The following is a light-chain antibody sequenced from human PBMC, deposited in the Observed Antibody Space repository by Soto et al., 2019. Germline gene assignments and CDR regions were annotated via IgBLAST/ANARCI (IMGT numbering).Light chain of an antibody. J-gene: IGLJ1*01. Sequence: QSVLTQPASVSGSPGQSITISCTGTSSDVGAYNYVSWYQQYPGKVPKLTIYEVSNRPSGVSNRFSGSKSGNTASLTISGLQAEDEGDYYCNSYTSSSTRVFGTGTKVTVL. V-gene: IGLV2-14*01. CDR2: EVS. CDR1: SSDVGAYNY. CDR3: NSYTSSSTRV.